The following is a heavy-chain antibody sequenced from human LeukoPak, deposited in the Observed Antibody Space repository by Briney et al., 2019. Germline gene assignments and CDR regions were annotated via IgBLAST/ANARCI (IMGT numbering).Heavy chain of an antibody. V-gene: IGHV3-64*01. CDR1: ESTFSNCA. CDR2: ISSNGGST. J-gene: IGHJ4*02. CDR3: EREDFPRLNLVRGEYCFDY. D-gene: IGHD3-10*01. Sequence: SGGSLRLSCVVYESTFSNCAIHWVRQAPGKGLEYVSGISSNGGSTYYANSVKGRFTISRDTSKNTLFLQMNSLRPDDTAVYYCEREDFPRLNLVRGEYCFDYWGQGTLVTVSS.